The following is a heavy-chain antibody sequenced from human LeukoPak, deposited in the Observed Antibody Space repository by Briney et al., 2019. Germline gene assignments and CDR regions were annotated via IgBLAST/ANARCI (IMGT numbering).Heavy chain of an antibody. CDR3: AKDTYGSGSYGGIDY. CDR1: GFTFDDYA. CDR2: ISWDGGST. V-gene: IGHV3-43D*04. Sequence: PGGSLRLSCAASGFTFDDYAMHWVRQAPGKGLEWVSLISWDGGSTYYADSVKGRFTISRDNSKNSLYLQMNSLRAEDTALYYCAKDTYGSGSYGGIDYWGQGTLVTVSP. J-gene: IGHJ4*02. D-gene: IGHD3-10*01.